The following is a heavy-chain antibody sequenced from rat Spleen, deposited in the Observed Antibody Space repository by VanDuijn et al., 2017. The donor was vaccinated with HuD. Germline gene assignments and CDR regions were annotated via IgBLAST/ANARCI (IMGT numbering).Heavy chain of an antibody. Sequence: EVQLVDSGGGLVQPGRSLKLSCAASGFTFSDYYMAWVRQAPKKGLEWVASISYEGNITYYGDSVKGRFTISRDNAKSTLYLQMDSLRSEDTATYYCATEGNYRALDYWGQGVMVTVST. CDR3: ATEGNYRALDY. CDR2: ISYEGNIT. CDR1: GFTFSDYY. D-gene: IGHD1-1*01. J-gene: IGHJ2*01. V-gene: IGHV5-22*01.